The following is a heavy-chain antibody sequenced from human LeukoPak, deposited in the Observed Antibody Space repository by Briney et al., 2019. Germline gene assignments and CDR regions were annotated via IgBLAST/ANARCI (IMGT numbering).Heavy chain of an antibody. CDR3: VRDIVGASYGGDY. J-gene: IGHJ4*02. CDR1: GYNFTKSL. CDR2: ISSSSSTI. Sequence: GSLKISCKGSGYNFTKSLIGWVRQAPGKGLEWISYISSSSSTIYYADSVKGRFTISRDNAKNSLYLQMNSLRDEDTAVYYCVRDIVGASYGGDYWGQGTLVTVSS. V-gene: IGHV3-48*02. D-gene: IGHD1-26*01.